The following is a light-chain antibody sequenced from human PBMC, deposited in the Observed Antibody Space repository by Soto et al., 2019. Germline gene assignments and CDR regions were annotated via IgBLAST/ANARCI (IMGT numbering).Light chain of an antibody. CDR3: QQYDNLPLT. CDR2: DAS. J-gene: IGKJ4*01. CDR1: QSISSW. Sequence: DIRLTHSHSTLSASVVDRVTIXWRASQSISSWLAWYQQKPGKAPKFLIYDASNLESGVPSRLSGSGSGTEFTLTISSLQPDDIATYYCQQYDNLPLTFGGGTKVDIK. V-gene: IGKV1-5*01.